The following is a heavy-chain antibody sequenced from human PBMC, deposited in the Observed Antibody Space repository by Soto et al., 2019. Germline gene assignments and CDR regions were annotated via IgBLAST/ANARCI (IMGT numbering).Heavy chain of an antibody. Sequence: QVRLVESGGGVVQPGRSLRLSCSASGFTFTNFALHWVRQPPGKGLEWVAQSMFDESSRDYADSVKGRFTISRDNSKNILYLHLNSLRPEDTAVYYCVKDRREYQTLSDAFDVWGQGTLVTVSS. V-gene: IGHV3-30*18. CDR3: VKDRREYQTLSDAFDV. J-gene: IGHJ3*01. D-gene: IGHD2-2*01. CDR2: SMFDESSR. CDR1: GFTFTNFA.